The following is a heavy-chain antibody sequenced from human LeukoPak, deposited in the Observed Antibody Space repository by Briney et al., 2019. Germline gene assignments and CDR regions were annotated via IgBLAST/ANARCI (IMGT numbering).Heavy chain of an antibody. CDR3: AQKGGADY. J-gene: IGHJ4*02. CDR2: ISSSSSSSTI. CDR1: GFTFSSYA. Sequence: PGRSLRLSCAASGFTFSSYAMHWVRQAPGKGLEWVSYISSSSSSSTIYYADSVKGRFTISRDNAKNSLYLQMNSLRDEDTAVYYCAQKGGADYWGQGTLVTVSS. V-gene: IGHV3-48*02. D-gene: IGHD2-15*01.